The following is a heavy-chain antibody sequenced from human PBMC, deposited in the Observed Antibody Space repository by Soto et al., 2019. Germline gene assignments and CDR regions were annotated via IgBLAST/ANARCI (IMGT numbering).Heavy chain of an antibody. CDR2: IWIDESNK. CDR3: VRGSSYGSGTYYNVGWFAP. D-gene: IGHD3-10*01. V-gene: IGHV3-33*01. CDR1: GFSFNTFR. J-gene: IGHJ5*02. Sequence: QVQLVESGGGVVQPGRSLRLSCATSGFSFNTFRMHWVRQAPGKALEWVAVIWIDESNKYYADSVKGRFTISKDNSKETLYLQMNSLRAEDTAMYYCVRGSSYGSGTYYNVGWFAPWGQGTLVTVSS.